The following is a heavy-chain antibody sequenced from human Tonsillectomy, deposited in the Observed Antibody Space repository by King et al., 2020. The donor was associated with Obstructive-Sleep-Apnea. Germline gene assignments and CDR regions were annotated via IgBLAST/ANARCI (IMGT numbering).Heavy chain of an antibody. Sequence: QLVQSGAEVKKPGASVKVSCKASGYTFSNYGISWVRQAPGQGLEWRGWISAYNGNTNYAQKLQGRVTMTTDTSTRTAYMELRSLRSDDTAVYYCARDQEYYGPGSYSYLDLWGQGTLVTVSS. D-gene: IGHD3-10*01. V-gene: IGHV1-18*01. CDR1: GYTFSNYG. CDR2: ISAYNGNT. CDR3: ARDQEYYGPGSYSYLDL. J-gene: IGHJ5*02.